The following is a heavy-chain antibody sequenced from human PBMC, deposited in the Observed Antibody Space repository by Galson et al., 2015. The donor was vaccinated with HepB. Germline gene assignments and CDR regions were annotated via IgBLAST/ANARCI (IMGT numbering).Heavy chain of an antibody. Sequence: SLRLSCAASGFTFSSYGMHWVRQAPGKGLEWVAVIWYDGSNKYYADSVKGRFTISRDNSKNTLYLQMNSLRAEDTAVYYCASSSRNQYSSGWYTSLFDYWGQGTLVTVSS. CDR2: IWYDGSNK. V-gene: IGHV3-33*01. CDR3: ASSSRNQYSSGWYTSLFDY. J-gene: IGHJ4*02. CDR1: GFTFSSYG. D-gene: IGHD6-19*01.